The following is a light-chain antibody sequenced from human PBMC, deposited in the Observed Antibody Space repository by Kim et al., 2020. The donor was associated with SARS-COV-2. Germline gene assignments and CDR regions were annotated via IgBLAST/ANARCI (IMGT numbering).Light chain of an antibody. CDR1: ESIGSN. CDR3: QQYHNMQT. Sequence: SVCPGERAARCGRASESIGSNLAWYQQEPGQAPGLLIYGTSTRATDIPVRFSGSGSGTEFTLTISSLQSEDFVVYYCQQYHNMQTFGQGTKLEI. CDR2: GTS. V-gene: IGKV3-15*01. J-gene: IGKJ2*01.